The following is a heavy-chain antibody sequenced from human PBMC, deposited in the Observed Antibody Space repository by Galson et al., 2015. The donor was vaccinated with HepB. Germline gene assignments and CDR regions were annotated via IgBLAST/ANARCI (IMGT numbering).Heavy chain of an antibody. CDR3: ARDVQWLVRGGFYY. Sequence: SLRLSCAASGFTFSSYSMNWVRQAPGKGLEWVSSVSSSSSYIYYADSVKGRFTISRDNAKNSLYLQMNSLRAEDTAVYYCARDVQWLVRGGFYYWGQGTLVTVSS. D-gene: IGHD6-19*01. V-gene: IGHV3-21*01. CDR2: VSSSSSYI. CDR1: GFTFSSYS. J-gene: IGHJ4*02.